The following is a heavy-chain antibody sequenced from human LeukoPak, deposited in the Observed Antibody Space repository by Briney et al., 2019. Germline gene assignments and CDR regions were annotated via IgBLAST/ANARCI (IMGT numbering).Heavy chain of an antibody. Sequence: GGSVKLFCDASGFTFRRYEKNWVPQAPGKGLEKVSYISSSDSSTHYADSVKGRFTISRDNAKNSLYLQMNSLRVEDMGVYYCARETRGHYYDSSGPDHWGQGTLVTVSS. D-gene: IGHD3-22*01. J-gene: IGHJ5*02. CDR2: ISSSDSST. CDR1: GFTFRRYE. CDR3: ARETRGHYYDSSGPDH. V-gene: IGHV3-48*03.